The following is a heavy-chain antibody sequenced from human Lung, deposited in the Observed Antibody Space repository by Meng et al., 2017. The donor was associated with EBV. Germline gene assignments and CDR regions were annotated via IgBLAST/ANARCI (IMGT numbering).Heavy chain of an antibody. CDR3: AREWCSGGSCYPDY. CDR2: IYYSGST. CDR1: GGSISSGDYY. D-gene: IGHD2-15*01. V-gene: IGHV4-30-4*01. Sequence: VPLQEAGPGLVKPSQTPSLTCTVSGGSISSGDYYWSWIRQPPGKGLEWIGYIYYSGSTYYNPSLKSQVTISVDTSKNQFSLKLSSVTAADTAVYYCAREWCSGGSCYPDYWGQGTLVTVSS. J-gene: IGHJ4*02.